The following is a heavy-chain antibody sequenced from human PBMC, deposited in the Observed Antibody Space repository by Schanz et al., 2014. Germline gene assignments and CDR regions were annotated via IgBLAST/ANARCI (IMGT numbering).Heavy chain of an antibody. Sequence: QVQLVQSGAEVKKPGASVKVSCKASKNTFTSYSIHWVRQAPGQGLEWMGIINPRGDSTSNTQKFQGRAPMTGDTPTSTVFMARSSVTAADTAVYYCARHRVYGAFDLWGQGTLVTVSS. D-gene: IGHD4-17*01. J-gene: IGHJ4*02. V-gene: IGHV1-46*01. CDR3: ARHRVYGAFDL. CDR2: INPRGDST. CDR1: KNTFTSYS.